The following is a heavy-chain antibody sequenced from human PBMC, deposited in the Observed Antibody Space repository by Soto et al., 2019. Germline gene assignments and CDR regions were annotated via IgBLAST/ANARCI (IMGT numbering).Heavy chain of an antibody. Sequence: PSETLSLTCTVSGDSVSSGSYYWSWIRQPPGKGLEWIGYIYYSGSTNYNPSLKSRVTISVDTSKNQFSLKLSSVTAADTAVYYCARDEVIGYYFDYWGQGTLVTVSS. CDR2: IYYSGST. J-gene: IGHJ4*02. CDR3: ARDEVIGYYFDY. CDR1: GDSVSSGSYY. V-gene: IGHV4-61*01.